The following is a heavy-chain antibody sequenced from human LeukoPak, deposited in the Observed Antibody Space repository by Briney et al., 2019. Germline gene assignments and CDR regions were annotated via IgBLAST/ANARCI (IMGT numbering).Heavy chain of an antibody. CDR1: GFTFRNFW. CDR2: IHPEGNEK. CDR3: ATNYYDSSRAASDY. Sequence: GGSLRLSCAASGFTFRNFWMSWVRQAPGRGLEWVANIHPEGNEKYHVESVKGRFTISRDNPKSSLFLQMNGLRVEDTAVYYCATNYYDSSRAASDYWGQGTLVTVSS. V-gene: IGHV3-7*01. J-gene: IGHJ4*02. D-gene: IGHD3-22*01.